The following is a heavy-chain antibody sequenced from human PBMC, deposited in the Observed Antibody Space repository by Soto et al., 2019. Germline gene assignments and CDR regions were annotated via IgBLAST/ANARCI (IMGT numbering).Heavy chain of an antibody. V-gene: IGHV3-30-3*01. CDR3: ASGGSNQTYYDILTGYHR. CDR2: ISYDGSNK. D-gene: IGHD3-9*01. CDR1: GFTFSSYA. J-gene: IGHJ5*02. Sequence: GGSLRLSCAASGFTFSSYAMHWVRQAPGKGLEWVAVISYDGSNKYYADSVKGRFTISRDNSKNTLYLQMNSLRAEDTAVYYCASGGSNQTYYDILTGYHRWGQGTLVTVSS.